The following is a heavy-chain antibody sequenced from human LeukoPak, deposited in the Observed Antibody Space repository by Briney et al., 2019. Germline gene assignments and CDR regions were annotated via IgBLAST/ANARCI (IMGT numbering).Heavy chain of an antibody. D-gene: IGHD5-18*01. CDR1: GGSISSSSYY. Sequence: PSETLSLTCTVSGGSISSSSYYWGWIRQPPGKGLEWIGSIYYSGSTYYNPSLKSRVTISVDTSKNQFSLKLSSVTAADTAVYYCASSSTAMVTPSDYWGQGTLVTVSS. CDR2: IYYSGST. J-gene: IGHJ4*02. CDR3: ASSSTAMVTPSDY. V-gene: IGHV4-39*01.